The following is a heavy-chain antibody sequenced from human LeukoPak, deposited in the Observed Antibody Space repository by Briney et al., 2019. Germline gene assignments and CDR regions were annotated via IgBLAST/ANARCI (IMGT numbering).Heavy chain of an antibody. CDR2: IIPIFGTA. CDR3: ARDIVVVTAYYYYYGMDV. CDR1: EGTFSSYA. Sequence: SVKVSCKASEGTFSSYAISWVRQAPGQGLEWMGGIIPIFGTANYAQKFQGRVTITADESTSTAYMELSSLRSEDTAVYYCARDIVVVTAYYYYYGMDVWGQGTTVTVSS. V-gene: IGHV1-69*13. D-gene: IGHD2-21*02. J-gene: IGHJ6*02.